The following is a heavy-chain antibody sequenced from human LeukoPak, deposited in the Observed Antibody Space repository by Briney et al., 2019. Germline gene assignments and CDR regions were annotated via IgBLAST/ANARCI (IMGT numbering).Heavy chain of an antibody. CDR3: ARDPSGYGVLPYNWFDP. J-gene: IGHJ5*02. Sequence: GGSLRLSCAASGFSFSSYWMSWVRQAPGKGLEWVANIKQDGSDKKYVDSVKGRFTISRDNAKNSLYLQMNSLRAEDTAVYYCARDPSGYGVLPYNWFDPWGQGTLVTVSS. CDR2: IKQDGSDK. CDR1: GFSFSSYW. D-gene: IGHD3-9*01. V-gene: IGHV3-7*01.